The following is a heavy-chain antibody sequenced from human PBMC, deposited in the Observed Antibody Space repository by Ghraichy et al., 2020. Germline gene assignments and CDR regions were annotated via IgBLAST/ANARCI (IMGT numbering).Heavy chain of an antibody. V-gene: IGHV3-15*05. CDR2: IKSKKDGGTM. J-gene: IGHJ4*02. CDR1: GFTFRDKW. Sequence: GGSLRLSCAASGFTFRDKWMSWVRQTPGKGLEWIARIKSKKDGGTMDYSAPVRGRFTISSDDSKNTLYLQMNSLRIDDTGVYSCTTDPQDWGQGTPVIVSS. CDR3: TTDPQD.